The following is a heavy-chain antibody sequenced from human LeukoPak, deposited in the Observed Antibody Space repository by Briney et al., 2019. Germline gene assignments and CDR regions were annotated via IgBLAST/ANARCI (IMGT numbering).Heavy chain of an antibody. CDR3: ARVGYCSGDRCYLHFDY. J-gene: IGHJ4*02. Sequence: ASVKVSCKASGYTFTGYYMRWVRQAPGHGLEWMGWTNPKNGDTNYAQKFQGRVTMARDSSISTVYMELNRLTSDDTALYYCARVGYCSGDRCYLHFDYWGQGTLVTVSS. V-gene: IGHV1-2*02. CDR1: GYTFTGYY. CDR2: TNPKNGDT. D-gene: IGHD2-15*01.